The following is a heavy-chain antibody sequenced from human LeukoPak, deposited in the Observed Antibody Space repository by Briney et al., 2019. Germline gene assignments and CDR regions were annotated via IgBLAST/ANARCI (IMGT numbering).Heavy chain of an antibody. Sequence: GGSLRLSRAASGFTFSSYAMSWVRQAPGRGLEGVSVISGSGGSTYYADSVKGRFTISRDNSKNTLYLQMNSLRAEDTAVYYWARGSGYPYYFDYWGQGTLVTVSS. CDR1: GFTFSSYA. CDR3: ARGSGYPYYFDY. V-gene: IGHV3-23*01. CDR2: ISGSGGST. D-gene: IGHD3-22*01. J-gene: IGHJ4*02.